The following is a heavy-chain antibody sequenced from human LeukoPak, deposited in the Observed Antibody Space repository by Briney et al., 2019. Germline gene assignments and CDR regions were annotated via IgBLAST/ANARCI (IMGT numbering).Heavy chain of an antibody. D-gene: IGHD3-22*01. CDR1: GGSISSYY. CDR2: IYYSGSS. CDR3: ARHSSAKYYYDSSGYYSFDY. V-gene: IGHV4-59*08. J-gene: IGHJ4*02. Sequence: SDTLSVTCTVSGGSISSYYWSWIRQPPGQGLEWIGYIYYSGSSNYNPSLKSRVTISIDTSKNQFALKVITCTAADAAVYYCARHSSAKYYYDSSGYYSFDYWGQGTLVTVSS.